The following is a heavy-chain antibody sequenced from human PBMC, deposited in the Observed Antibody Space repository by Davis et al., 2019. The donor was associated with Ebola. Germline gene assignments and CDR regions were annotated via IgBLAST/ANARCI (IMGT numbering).Heavy chain of an antibody. CDR3: ARLRRDGHNRPFDT. CDR2: IYPGDSTT. J-gene: IGHJ4*02. Sequence: GESLKISCKGSGYNLTTYWIAWVRQMPGEGVEWMAMIYPGDSTTKYNPSFQGLVTVSVDRSSTTAYLQWRSLKASDTAIYYCARLRRDGHNRPFDTWGQGTLVTVSS. D-gene: IGHD5-24*01. CDR1: GYNLTTYW. V-gene: IGHV5-51*01.